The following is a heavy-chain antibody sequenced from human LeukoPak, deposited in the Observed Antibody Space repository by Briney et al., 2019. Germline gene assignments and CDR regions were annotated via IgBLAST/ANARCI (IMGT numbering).Heavy chain of an antibody. CDR3: AKDRPYSITIFGVVITEYYFDY. CDR2: ISGSGGST. J-gene: IGHJ4*02. D-gene: IGHD3-3*01. CDR1: GFTFSIYA. V-gene: IGHV3-23*01. Sequence: GGSLRLSCAASGFTFSIYAMSWVRQAPGKGLEWVSAISGSGGSTYYADSVKGRFTISRDNSKNTLYLQMNSLRAEDTAVYYCAKDRPYSITIFGVVITEYYFDYWGQGTLVTVSS.